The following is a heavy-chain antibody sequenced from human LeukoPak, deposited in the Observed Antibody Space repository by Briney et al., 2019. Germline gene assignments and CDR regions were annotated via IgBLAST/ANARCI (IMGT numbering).Heavy chain of an antibody. J-gene: IGHJ3*02. CDR1: GGSISSYY. CDR2: IYDSGST. V-gene: IGHV4-59*01. CDR3: ACLTTADAFDI. Sequence: SETLSLTCTVSGGSISSYYWSWIRQPPGKGLEWIGYIYDSGSTNYNPSLKSRVTISVYTSKNQFSLKLSSVTAADTAVYYCACLTTADAFDIWGQGTMVTVSS. D-gene: IGHD3-22*01.